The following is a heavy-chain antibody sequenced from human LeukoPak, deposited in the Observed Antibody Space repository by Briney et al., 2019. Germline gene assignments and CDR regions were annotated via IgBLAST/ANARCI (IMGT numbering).Heavy chain of an antibody. CDR2: IYYSGST. Sequence: SETLSLTCTVSGGSISSGDYYWNWIRQPPGKGLEWIGYIYYSGSTYYNPSLKSRVTISLDTSKTQFSLRLSSVTAADTAVYYSSRGLRGRSGYYFDSWGQGTLVTVSS. CDR3: SRGLRGRSGYYFDS. CDR1: GGSISSGDYY. V-gene: IGHV4-30-4*01. J-gene: IGHJ4*02.